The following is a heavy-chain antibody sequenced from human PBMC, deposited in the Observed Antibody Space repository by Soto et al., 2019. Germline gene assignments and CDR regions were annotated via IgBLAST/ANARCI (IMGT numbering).Heavy chain of an antibody. CDR2: ISSNGGST. V-gene: IGHV3-64*01. D-gene: IGHD2-15*01. Sequence: WGSLRLSCAASGFTFSSYAMSWVRQAPGKGLECVSAISSNGGSTYYANSVKGRFTISRDNSKNTLYLQMGSLRAEDMAVYYCARDSGYCSGGSCPQYYFDYWGQGTLVTVSS. CDR1: GFTFSSYA. CDR3: ARDSGYCSGGSCPQYYFDY. J-gene: IGHJ4*02.